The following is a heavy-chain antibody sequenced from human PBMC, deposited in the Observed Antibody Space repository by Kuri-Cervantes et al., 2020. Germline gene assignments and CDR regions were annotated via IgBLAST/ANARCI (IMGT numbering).Heavy chain of an antibody. J-gene: IGHJ4*02. CDR2: NGTTSDVT. Sequence: GESLKISCVASGYNFRNHAMTWVRQTPDKGLEWVSGNGTTSDVTYYADSVRGRFTISRDNSNNALYLQMDSLGLEDTALYYCGKGLGATDHWGQGTLVTVSS. D-gene: IGHD1-26*01. CDR1: GYNFRNHA. V-gene: IGHV3-23*01. CDR3: GKGLGATDH.